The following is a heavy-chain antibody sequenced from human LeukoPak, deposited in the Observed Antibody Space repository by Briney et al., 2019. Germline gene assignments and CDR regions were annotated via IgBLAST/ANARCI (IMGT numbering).Heavy chain of an antibody. Sequence: GASVKVSCKISGKTLTEVALHWVRQAPGKGLEWMGWINTNTGNPTYAQGFTGRFVFSLDTSVSTAYLQISSLKAEDTAVYYCASRHSSGHAFDIWGQGTMVTVSS. J-gene: IGHJ3*02. V-gene: IGHV7-4-1*02. D-gene: IGHD6-19*01. CDR3: ASRHSSGHAFDI. CDR2: INTNTGNP. CDR1: GKTLTEVA.